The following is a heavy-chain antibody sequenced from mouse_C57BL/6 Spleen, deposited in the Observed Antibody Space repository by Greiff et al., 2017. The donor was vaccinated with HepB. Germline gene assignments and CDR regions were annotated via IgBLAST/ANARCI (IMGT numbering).Heavy chain of an antibody. J-gene: IGHJ4*01. CDR3: ARSYYVDYAMDY. CDR1: GYTFTSYW. Sequence: QVQLKQPGAELVRPGSSVKLSCKASGYTFTSYWMHWVKQRPIQGLEWIGNIDPSDSETHYNQKFKDKATLTVDKSSSTAYMQLSSLTSEDSAVYYCARSYYVDYAMDYWGQGTSVTVSS. D-gene: IGHD2-10*01. V-gene: IGHV1-52*01. CDR2: IDPSDSET.